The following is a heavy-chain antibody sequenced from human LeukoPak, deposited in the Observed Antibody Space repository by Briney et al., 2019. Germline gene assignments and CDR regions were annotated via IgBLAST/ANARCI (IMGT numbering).Heavy chain of an antibody. D-gene: IGHD1-7*01. CDR3: AKDRTGTIDY. CDR2: ILYDGSNK. CDR1: GFTFSSYG. J-gene: IGHJ4*02. Sequence: PGGSLRLSCAASGFTFSSYGMNWVRQAPGKGLEWVAVILYDGSNKYYAYSVKGRFTISRDNSKNTLYLQMNSLRAEDTAVYYCAKDRTGTIDYWGQGTLVTVSS. V-gene: IGHV3-33*06.